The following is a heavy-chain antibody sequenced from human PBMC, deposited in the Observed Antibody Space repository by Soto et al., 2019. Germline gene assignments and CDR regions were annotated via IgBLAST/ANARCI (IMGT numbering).Heavy chain of an antibody. J-gene: IGHJ6*02. CDR1: GFTFSRFW. V-gene: IGHV3-74*01. CDR3: XXXXXXXXXGSRTHRYFYGMDV. D-gene: IGHD2-15*01. Sequence: EVQLEESGGGLVQPGGSLRVSCAASGFTFSRFWMHWVRQAPGMGLVWVSRINSDGSDTNYADSVKGRFTISRDNAKNTLXXXXXXXXXXXXXXXXXXXXXXXXXXGSRTHRYFYGMDVWGQGTTVTVSS. CDR2: INSDGSDT.